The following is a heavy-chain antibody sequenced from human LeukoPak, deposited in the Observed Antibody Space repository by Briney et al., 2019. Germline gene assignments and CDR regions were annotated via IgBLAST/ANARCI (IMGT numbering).Heavy chain of an antibody. CDR3: ARLVVVAATPCWFDP. D-gene: IGHD2-15*01. Sequence: ASVKVSCKTSGYTFTGYYMHWVRQAPAQGLEWMGWINPNSGGTNYAQKFQGRVTMTRDTSISTAYMELSRLRSDDTAVYYCARLVVVAATPCWFDPWGQGTLVTVSS. V-gene: IGHV1-2*02. CDR1: GYTFTGYY. J-gene: IGHJ5*02. CDR2: INPNSGGT.